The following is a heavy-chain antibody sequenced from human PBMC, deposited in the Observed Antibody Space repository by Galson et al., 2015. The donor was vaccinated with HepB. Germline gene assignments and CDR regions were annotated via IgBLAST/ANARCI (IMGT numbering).Heavy chain of an antibody. J-gene: IGHJ6*02. V-gene: IGHV3-23*01. CDR2: ISGSGGST. D-gene: IGHD6-13*01. CDR3: AKECGAAAGTCYYYYGMDV. Sequence: GKGLEWVSAISGSGGSTYYADSVKGRFTISRDNSKNTLYLQMNSLRAEDTAVYYCAKECGAAAGTCYYYYGMDVWGQGTTVTVSS.